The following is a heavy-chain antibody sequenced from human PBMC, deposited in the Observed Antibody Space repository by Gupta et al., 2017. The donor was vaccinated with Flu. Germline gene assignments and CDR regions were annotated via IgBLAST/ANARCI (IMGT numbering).Heavy chain of an antibody. CDR3: AKDQGAWIQLWSSRGYYYYGMDV. CDR2: ISYDGSNK. Sequence: QVQLVESGGGVVQPGKSLRLSCAASGFTFSSYGMHWVRQAPGKRLEWVAVISYDGSNKYYADSVKGRFTISRDNSKNTLYLQMNSLRAEDTAVYYCAKDQGAWIQLWSSRGYYYYGMDVWGQGTTVTVSS. J-gene: IGHJ6*02. V-gene: IGHV3-30*18. D-gene: IGHD5-18*01. CDR1: GFTFSSYG.